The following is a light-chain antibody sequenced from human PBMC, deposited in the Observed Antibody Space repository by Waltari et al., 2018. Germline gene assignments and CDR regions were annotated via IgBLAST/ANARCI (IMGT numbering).Light chain of an antibody. Sequence: SSELTQGPAVSVALGQTVKITCQGDSLRTSYASWYQVKQGQAPLLVLFGKEKRPSGIPDRISGYSSGTTSSLTITGAQAEDEADYYCHSRKGRDNQVVFGGGTKLTVL. CDR1: SLRTSY. V-gene: IGLV3-19*01. J-gene: IGLJ3*02. CDR3: HSRKGRDNQVV. CDR2: GKE.